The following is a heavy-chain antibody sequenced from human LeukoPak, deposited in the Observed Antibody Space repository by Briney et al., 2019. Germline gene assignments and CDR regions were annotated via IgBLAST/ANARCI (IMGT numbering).Heavy chain of an antibody. J-gene: IGHJ4*02. V-gene: IGHV3-30*18. CDR2: ISYDGSNK. D-gene: IGHD3-10*01. Sequence: GGSLRLSCAASGFTFSSYGMHWVRQAPGKGLEGVAVISYDGSNKYYADSVKGRFTISRDNSKNTLYLQMNSLRAEDTAVYYCAKETGYWGQGTLVTVSS. CDR1: GFTFSSYG. CDR3: AKETGY.